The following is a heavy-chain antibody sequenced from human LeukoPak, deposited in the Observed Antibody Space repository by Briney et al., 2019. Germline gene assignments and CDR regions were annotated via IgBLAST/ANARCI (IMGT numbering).Heavy chain of an antibody. V-gene: IGHV4-59*08. J-gene: IGHJ4*02. CDR3: ARYGYSYGLDD. Sequence: PSETLSLTCTVSGGSISSYYWSWIRQPPGKGLEWIGYIYYSGSTNYNPSLKSRVTMSVDTSKNQFSLKLSSVTAADMAVYYCARYGYSYGLDDWGQGTLVTVSS. CDR1: GGSISSYY. CDR2: IYYSGST. D-gene: IGHD5-18*01.